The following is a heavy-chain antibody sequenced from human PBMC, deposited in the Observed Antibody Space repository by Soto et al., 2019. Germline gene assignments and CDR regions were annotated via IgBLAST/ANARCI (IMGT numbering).Heavy chain of an antibody. CDR3: ARQSYSSYYFDY. CDR1: GFTFSSYA. J-gene: IGHJ4*02. CDR2: ISSNGGST. D-gene: IGHD6-13*01. Sequence: EVQLVESGGGLVQPGGSLRLSCAASGFTFSSYAMHWVRQAPGKGLEYVSAISSNGGSTYYANSVKGRFTISRDNSKNTLYLQMGSLRAEDMAVYYCARQSYSSYYFDYWGQGPLVTVSS. V-gene: IGHV3-64*01.